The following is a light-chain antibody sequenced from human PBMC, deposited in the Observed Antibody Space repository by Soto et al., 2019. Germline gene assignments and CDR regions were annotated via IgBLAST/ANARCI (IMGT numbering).Light chain of an antibody. CDR3: QQCGSLPGT. J-gene: IGKJ1*01. CDR2: AAS. Sequence: EIVLTQSPGTLSLSPGEIVTLSCRTSQSIRSDYLAWYQQNPGHAPRLLIFAASSRATGIPDRFSASGSGTDFTLTISRLEPEDFAVYYCQQCGSLPGTCGQGTKV. CDR1: QSIRSDY. V-gene: IGKV3-20*01.